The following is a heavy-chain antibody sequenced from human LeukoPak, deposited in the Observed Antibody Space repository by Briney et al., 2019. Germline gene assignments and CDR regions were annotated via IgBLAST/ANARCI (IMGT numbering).Heavy chain of an antibody. Sequence: GASVKVSCKASGGTFSSYAISWVRQAPGQGLEWMGGIIPIFGTANYAQKFQGRVTITADKSTSTAYMELSSLRSEDTAVYYCARAGKAVVRLDAFDIWGQGTMVTVSS. D-gene: IGHD6-19*01. CDR2: IIPIFGTA. CDR1: GGTFSSYA. J-gene: IGHJ3*02. V-gene: IGHV1-69*06. CDR3: ARAGKAVVRLDAFDI.